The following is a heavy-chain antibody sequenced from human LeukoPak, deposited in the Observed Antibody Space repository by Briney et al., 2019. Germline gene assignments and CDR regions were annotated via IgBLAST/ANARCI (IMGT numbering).Heavy chain of an antibody. V-gene: IGHV3-74*01. CDR2: INSDGTST. D-gene: IGHD3-3*01. CDR1: GFTFSDYW. Sequence: PGGSLRLSCAASGFTFSDYWMHWVRQAPGKGLMWVSRINSDGTSTDYADSVEGRFTISRDDAKNSLYLQMNSLRPEDTALYYCVRELDFWSGSFWAYRGLGTLVSVSS. CDR3: VRELDFWSGSFWAY. J-gene: IGHJ4*01.